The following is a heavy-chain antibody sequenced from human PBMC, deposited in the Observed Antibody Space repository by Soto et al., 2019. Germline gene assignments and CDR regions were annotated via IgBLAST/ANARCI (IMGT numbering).Heavy chain of an antibody. CDR3: ARGDIEYSTSQLDY. V-gene: IGHV4-4*07. D-gene: IGHD5-12*01. CDR1: GGSIRGYY. J-gene: IGHJ4*02. Sequence: PSETLSLTCSVSGGSIRGYYWSWIRQPAGKGLEWIGRIYSSGSTNYSPSLKSRVTMSEDTSKNQVSLKLSSVTAADTAVYYCARGDIEYSTSQLDYWGQGTLVTVSS. CDR2: IYSSGST.